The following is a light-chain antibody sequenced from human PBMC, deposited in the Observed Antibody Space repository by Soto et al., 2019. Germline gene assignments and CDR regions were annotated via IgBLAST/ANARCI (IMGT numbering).Light chain of an antibody. V-gene: IGKV3-15*01. CDR2: DTS. Sequence: VKMRCPPTLSVYPGEGATLSCRASQGIGDILAWYQHKPGQTPRLLIYDTSTRATGVPTRCSGSRSGAEFTLTINSLQSEDFAVYYCQQRHMWSITSGQATRLDIK. J-gene: IGKJ5*01. CDR1: QGIGDI. CDR3: QQRHMWSIT.